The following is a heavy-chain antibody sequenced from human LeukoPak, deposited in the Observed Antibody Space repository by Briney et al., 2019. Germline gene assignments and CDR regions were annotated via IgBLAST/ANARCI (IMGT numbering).Heavy chain of an antibody. V-gene: IGHV1-3*01. CDR2: INAGNGNT. J-gene: IGHJ4*02. Sequence: GASVKVSCKASGYTFTSYAMHWVRQAPGQRLEWMGWINAGNGNTKYSQKFQGRVTITRDTSASTAYMELSSLRSEDTAVYYCARAPYYYGSGSYLRYWGQGTLVTVSS. CDR3: ARAPYYYGSGSYLRY. CDR1: GYTFTSYA. D-gene: IGHD3-10*01.